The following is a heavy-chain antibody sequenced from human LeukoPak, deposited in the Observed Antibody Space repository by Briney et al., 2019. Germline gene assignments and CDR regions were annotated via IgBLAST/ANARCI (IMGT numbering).Heavy chain of an antibody. CDR3: ARGATIFGVDTLTYYGMDV. V-gene: IGHV1-8*01. J-gene: IGHJ6*02. D-gene: IGHD3-3*01. CDR2: MNPNSGNT. Sequence: ASVKVSCKASGYTFTSYDINWVRQATGQGLEWMGWMNPNSGNTGYAQKFQGRVTMTRNTSISTAYMELSSLRSEDTAVYYCARGATIFGVDTLTYYGMDVWGQGTTVTVSS. CDR1: GYTFTSYD.